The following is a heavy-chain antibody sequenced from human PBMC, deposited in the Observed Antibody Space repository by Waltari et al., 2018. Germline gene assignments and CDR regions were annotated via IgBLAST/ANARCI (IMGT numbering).Heavy chain of an antibody. V-gene: IGHV4-34*02. CDR3: ARVSSYYDFWSSSSYYYYMDV. Sequence: QVQLQQWGAGLLKPSETLSLTCAVYGGSFNDYYCSWLRQPPGRGREWIGEIYHSGTTNYNPSLKSRVTISVDTSKKLFSLRLTSVTAADTAVYYCARVSSYYDFWSSSSYYYYMDVWDKGTTVTVSS. D-gene: IGHD3-3*01. CDR1: GGSFNDYY. CDR2: IYHSGTT. J-gene: IGHJ6*03.